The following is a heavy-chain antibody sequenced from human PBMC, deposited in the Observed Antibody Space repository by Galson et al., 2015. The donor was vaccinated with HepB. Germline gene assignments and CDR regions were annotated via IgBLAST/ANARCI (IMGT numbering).Heavy chain of an antibody. Sequence: SLRLSCAASGFTFSSYWMHWVRQAPGKGLVWVSRINSDGSSTSYADSVKGRFTISRDNAKNTLYLQMNSLRAEDTAVYYCARVGYGDYVYYFDYWGQGTLVTVSS. CDR1: GFTFSSYW. V-gene: IGHV3-74*01. CDR2: INSDGSST. J-gene: IGHJ4*02. D-gene: IGHD4-17*01. CDR3: ARVGYGDYVYYFDY.